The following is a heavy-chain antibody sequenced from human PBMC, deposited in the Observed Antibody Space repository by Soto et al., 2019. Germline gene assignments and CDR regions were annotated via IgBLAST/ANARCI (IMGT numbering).Heavy chain of an antibody. Sequence: ASVKVSCKVSGYTLTELSMHWVRQAPGKGLEWMGGFDPEDGETIYAQKFQGRVTMTEDTSTDTAYMELSSLRSEDTAVYHCATVYSLRYNHYFDYWGQGTLVTVSS. CDR3: ATVYSLRYNHYFDY. D-gene: IGHD1-1*01. CDR1: GYTLTELS. V-gene: IGHV1-24*01. J-gene: IGHJ4*02. CDR2: FDPEDGET.